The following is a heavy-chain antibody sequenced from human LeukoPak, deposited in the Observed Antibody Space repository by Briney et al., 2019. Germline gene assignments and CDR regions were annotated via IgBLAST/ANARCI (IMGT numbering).Heavy chain of an antibody. V-gene: IGHV4-59*01. D-gene: IGHD5-12*01. CDR1: GGSISSYY. Sequence: SSETLSLTCTVSGGSISSYYWSWIRQPPGKGLEWIGYIDYSGSTNYNPSLKSRVTISVDTSKNQFSLKLSSVTAADTAVYYCARGHSGYDGWGQGTLVTVSS. CDR3: ARGHSGYDG. CDR2: IDYSGST. J-gene: IGHJ4*02.